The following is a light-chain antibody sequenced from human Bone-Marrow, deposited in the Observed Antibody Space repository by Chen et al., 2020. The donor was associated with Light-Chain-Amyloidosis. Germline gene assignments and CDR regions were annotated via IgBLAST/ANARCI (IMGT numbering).Light chain of an antibody. V-gene: IGLV2-23*02. CDR2: EVT. J-gene: IGLJ1*01. CDR3: CSYAGSPLYV. Sequence: QSALTQPASVSGSPGQSITISCTGTSSDVGSYDFVSWYQQHAGKAPKLMIYEVTKRPSGVSNRFAGSKSGNTAFLTISGLQAEDEADYYCCSYAGSPLYVFATGTKVSVL. CDR1: SSDVGSYDF.